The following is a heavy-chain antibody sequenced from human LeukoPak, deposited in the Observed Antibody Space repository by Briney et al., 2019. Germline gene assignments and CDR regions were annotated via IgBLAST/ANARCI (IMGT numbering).Heavy chain of an antibody. CDR2: ISSSDNTM. Sequence: PGGSLRLSCVASGFSFSSYEMNWVRQAPGKGLEWISYISSSDNTMYYADSVKGRFTISRDNARNSLYLQMNSLRAEDTAIYYCARLLYYDSNGYSYWGQGTLVTVSS. J-gene: IGHJ4*02. CDR1: GFSFSSYE. CDR3: ARLLYYDSNGYSY. D-gene: IGHD3-22*01. V-gene: IGHV3-48*03.